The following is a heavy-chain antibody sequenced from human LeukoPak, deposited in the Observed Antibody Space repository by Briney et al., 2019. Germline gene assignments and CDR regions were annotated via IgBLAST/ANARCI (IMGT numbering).Heavy chain of an antibody. J-gene: IGHJ4*02. Sequence: PGGSLRLSCAASGFTFSSYGMHWVRQAPGKGLEWVAVISYDGSNKYYADSVKGRFTISRDNSKNTLYLQMNSLRAEDTAVYYCAKGDYYDSSGYDYWGQGTLVTVSS. CDR2: ISYDGSNK. V-gene: IGHV3-30*18. D-gene: IGHD3-22*01. CDR3: AKGDYYDSSGYDY. CDR1: GFTFSSYG.